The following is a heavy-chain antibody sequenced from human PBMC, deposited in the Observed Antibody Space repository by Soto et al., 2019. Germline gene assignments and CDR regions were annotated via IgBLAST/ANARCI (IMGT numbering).Heavy chain of an antibody. Sequence: ASVKVSCKASGYTFTSYGISWVRQAPGQGLEWMGWISAYNGNTNYAQKLQGRVTMTTDTSTSTAYMELRSLRSDDTAVYYCARDVVVPATTYYCYGMDVWGQGTTVTVSS. CDR2: ISAYNGNT. V-gene: IGHV1-18*04. CDR3: ARDVVVPATTYYCYGMDV. D-gene: IGHD2-2*01. J-gene: IGHJ6*02. CDR1: GYTFTSYG.